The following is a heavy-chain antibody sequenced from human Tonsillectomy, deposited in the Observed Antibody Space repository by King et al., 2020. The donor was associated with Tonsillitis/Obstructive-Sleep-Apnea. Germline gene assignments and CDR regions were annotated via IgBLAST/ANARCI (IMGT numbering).Heavy chain of an antibody. D-gene: IGHD2-2*01. Sequence: QLQESGPGHVKPSGTLSLTCSVSGDSINSNKWWSWVRQSPGKGLEWIGEISRDGTTNSNPSLKSRITLSVEKSQNDCSLRLTSLTAADTAIYFCTRAVRSSCYGRWFDSWGQGALVTVSS. V-gene: IGHV4-4*02. CDR1: GDSINSNKW. CDR3: TRAVRSSCYGRWFDS. J-gene: IGHJ5*01. CDR2: ISRDGTT.